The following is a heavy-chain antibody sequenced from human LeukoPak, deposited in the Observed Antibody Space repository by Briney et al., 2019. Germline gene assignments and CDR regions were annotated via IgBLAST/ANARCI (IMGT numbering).Heavy chain of an antibody. J-gene: IGHJ6*02. CDR3: ARSVVARRRSGMDV. Sequence: ASVKVSCKASGYTVTRYDINWVRQATGQGLEWMGWMNPNSGNTGYAQKFQGRATMTRNTSISTAYMELSSLRSEDTAVYYCARSVVARRRSGMDVWGQGTTVTVSS. V-gene: IGHV1-8*01. D-gene: IGHD2-21*01. CDR1: GYTVTRYD. CDR2: MNPNSGNT.